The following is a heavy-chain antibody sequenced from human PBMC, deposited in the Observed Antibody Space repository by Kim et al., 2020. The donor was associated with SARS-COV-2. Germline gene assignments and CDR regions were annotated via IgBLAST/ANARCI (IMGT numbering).Heavy chain of an antibody. CDR1: GYTFSSYG. D-gene: IGHD2-21*02. V-gene: IGHV3-30*18. Sequence: GGSLRLSCAASGYTFSSYGMHWVRQAPGKGLEWVAVISYDGSNKYYADSVKGRFTISRDNSKNTLYLQMNSLRAEDTAVYYCAKDRMVTAIESFGYWGQGTLVTVSS. CDR3: AKDRMVTAIESFGY. J-gene: IGHJ4*02. CDR2: ISYDGSNK.